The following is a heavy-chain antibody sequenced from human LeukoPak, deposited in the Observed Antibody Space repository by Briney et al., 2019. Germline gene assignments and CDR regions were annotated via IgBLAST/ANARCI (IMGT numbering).Heavy chain of an antibody. CDR3: AKDRDGGSATTAKGFDY. D-gene: IGHD1-26*01. Sequence: GGSLRLSCAASGFIFSNYGMSWVRQAPGKGLEWVSGISTSGGRTYYADSVKGRFTISRDNSKNTLYLQMNSLGAEDTAIYYCAKDRDGGSATTAKGFDYWAQGTRFTVSS. CDR2: ISTSGGRT. CDR1: GFIFSNYG. J-gene: IGHJ4*02. V-gene: IGHV3-23*01.